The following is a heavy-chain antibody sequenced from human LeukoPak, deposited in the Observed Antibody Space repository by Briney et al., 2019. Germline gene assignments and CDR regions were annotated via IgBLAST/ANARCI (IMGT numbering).Heavy chain of an antibody. D-gene: IGHD3-3*01. J-gene: IGHJ4*02. CDR2: ISYDGSNK. Sequence: GGSLRLSCAASGFTFSSYAMHWVRQAPGKGLEWVAVISYDGSNKYYADSVKGRFTISRDNSKNTLYLQMNSLRAEDTAVYYCAKDSYYDFWNWGQGTLVTVSS. CDR1: GFTFSSYA. V-gene: IGHV3-30-3*01. CDR3: AKDSYYDFWN.